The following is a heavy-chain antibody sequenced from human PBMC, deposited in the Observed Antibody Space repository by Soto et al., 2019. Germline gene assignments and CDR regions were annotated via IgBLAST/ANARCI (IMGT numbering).Heavy chain of an antibody. V-gene: IGHV4-59*08. CDR3: KKHPSASHYLYYYYSYMSV. Sequence: SETLSLTCTVSGGSISSYYWSWIRQPPGKGLEWIGYIYYSGSTNYNPSLKSRVTISVDTSKNQFSLKLSSVTAADTAVYYCKKHPSASHYLYYYYSYMSVWGKGTTVPFPS. CDR2: IYYSGST. CDR1: GGSISSYY. J-gene: IGHJ6*03. D-gene: IGHD2-15*01.